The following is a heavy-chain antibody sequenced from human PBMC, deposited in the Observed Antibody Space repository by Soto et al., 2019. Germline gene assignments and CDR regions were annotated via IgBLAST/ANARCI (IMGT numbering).Heavy chain of an antibody. D-gene: IGHD4-17*01. Sequence: SETLSLTCTVSGGSITDYYWSWIRQSPRKGLEWIGNIHYSGSTNYNPSLKSRVTISVDTSKTQFSLKLTSATAADTAVYYCSREGAFGDTPWGQGTLVTVLL. CDR2: IHYSGST. CDR3: SREGAFGDTP. V-gene: IGHV4-59*01. CDR1: GGSITDYY. J-gene: IGHJ5*02.